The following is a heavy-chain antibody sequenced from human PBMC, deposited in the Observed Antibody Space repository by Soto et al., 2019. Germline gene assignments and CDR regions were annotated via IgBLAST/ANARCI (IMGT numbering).Heavy chain of an antibody. V-gene: IGHV3-15*01. CDR2: IKSKTDGGTT. CDR1: GFTFSNPW. J-gene: IGHJ4*02. Sequence: PGASLRRSCVASGFTFSNPWVSWVRQAPGKGLEWVGRIKSKTDGGTTDYAAPVKGRFTISRDDSKNTLYLQMNSLKTEDTAVYYCTTATWYDFWSGYSDYWGQGT. D-gene: IGHD3-3*01. CDR3: TTATWYDFWSGYSDY.